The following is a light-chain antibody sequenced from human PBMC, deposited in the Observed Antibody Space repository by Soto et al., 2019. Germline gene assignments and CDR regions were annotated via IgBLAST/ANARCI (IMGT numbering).Light chain of an antibody. Sequence: EIVLTQSPDTLSASPGERATLSCRASQSISRTLAWYQQTSGQPPRLLIYDASTSATGFPARFSGSGSGTEFTLTISSLQSEDFAAYYCQQFNHWPLTFGGGTTVEIK. CDR3: QQFNHWPLT. CDR1: QSISRT. V-gene: IGKV3D-15*01. CDR2: DAS. J-gene: IGKJ4*01.